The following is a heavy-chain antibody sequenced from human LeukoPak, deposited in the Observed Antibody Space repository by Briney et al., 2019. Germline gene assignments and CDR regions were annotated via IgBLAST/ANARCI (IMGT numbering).Heavy chain of an antibody. CDR3: ARVGPGVTMVLV. J-gene: IGHJ6*02. V-gene: IGHV3-33*08. Sequence: GALRLSCAASGFTFTNYAMSWVRQAPGKGLEWVAVIWYDGSNKYYADSVKGRFTISRDNSKNTLYLQMNSLRAEDTAVYYCARVGPGVTMVLVWGQGTTVTVSS. CDR2: IWYDGSNK. D-gene: IGHD3-10*01. CDR1: GFTFTNYA.